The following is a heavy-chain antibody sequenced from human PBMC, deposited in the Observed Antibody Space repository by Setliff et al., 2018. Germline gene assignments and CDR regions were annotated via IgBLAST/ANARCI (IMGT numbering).Heavy chain of an antibody. D-gene: IGHD3-22*01. CDR2: TIPMFGTT. CDR3: VREGVDSRSSTDYRYYMDV. V-gene: IGHV1-69*05. J-gene: IGHJ6*03. Sequence: SVKVSCKASGATFSSYGISWVRQAPGQGLEWMGGTIPMFGTTEYAQKFQGRLTIITDESTNTAFMQLSSLRPDDTAVYYCVREGVDSRSSTDYRYYMDVWGKGNTVTVSS. CDR1: GATFSSYG.